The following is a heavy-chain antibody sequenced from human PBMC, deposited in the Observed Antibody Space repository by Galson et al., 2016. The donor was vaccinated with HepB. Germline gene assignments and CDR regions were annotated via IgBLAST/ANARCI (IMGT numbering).Heavy chain of an antibody. V-gene: IGHV4-34*01. CDR3: AKVHAFGSGSPGWFDP. J-gene: IGHJ5*02. D-gene: IGHD3-3*01. CDR1: GGSFTGSY. CDR2: INHSGST. Sequence: SETLSLTCSVFGGSFTGSYWTWIRQRPGKGLEWIGEINHSGSTNYNPSLESRVTISVDSPKNQVSLKMNSMTAADTAVYYCAKVHAFGSGSPGWFDPWGQGTLVTVSS.